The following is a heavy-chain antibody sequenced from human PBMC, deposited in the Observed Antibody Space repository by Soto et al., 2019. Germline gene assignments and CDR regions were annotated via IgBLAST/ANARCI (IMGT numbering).Heavy chain of an antibody. CDR3: AMGNDGY. J-gene: IGHJ4*02. CDR1: GGSISSPSYY. V-gene: IGHV4-39*01. D-gene: IGHD1-1*01. Sequence: PSETLSLTCSVSGGSISSPSYYWGWIRQPPGKGLEWIGSIYYSGNTYYNPSLKSRVTIFVDTSRNQFSLKVNSVTAADTAVYYCAMGNDGYWGQGTLVTVSS. CDR2: IYYSGNT.